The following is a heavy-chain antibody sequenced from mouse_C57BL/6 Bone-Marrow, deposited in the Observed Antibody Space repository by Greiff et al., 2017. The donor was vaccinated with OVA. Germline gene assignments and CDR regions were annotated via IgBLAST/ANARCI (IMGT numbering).Heavy chain of an antibody. CDR3: VRDRAYYSNFYWYFDV. D-gene: IGHD2-5*01. V-gene: IGHV10-3*01. Sequence: EVNVVESGGGLVQPKGSLKLSCAASGFTFNTYAMHWVRQAPGKGLEFVARIRSKSSNYATYYADSVKDRFTISRDDSQSMLYLQMNNLKTEDTAMYYCVRDRAYYSNFYWYFDVWGTGTTVTVSS. CDR2: IRSKSSNYAT. J-gene: IGHJ1*03. CDR1: GFTFNTYA.